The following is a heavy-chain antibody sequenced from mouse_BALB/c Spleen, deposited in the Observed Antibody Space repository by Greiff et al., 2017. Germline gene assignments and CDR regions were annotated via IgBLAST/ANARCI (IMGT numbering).Heavy chain of an antibody. CDR2: IRNKANGYTT. CDR1: GFTFTDYY. D-gene: IGHD2-3*01. J-gene: IGHJ1*01. CDR3: ASLYDGYWYFDV. Sequence: EVKLVESGGGLVQPGGSLRLSCATSGFTFTDYYMSWVRQPPGKALEWLGFIRNKANGYTTEYSASVKGRFTISRDNSQSILYLQMNTLRAEDSATYYCASLYDGYWYFDVWGAGTTVTVSS. V-gene: IGHV7-3*02.